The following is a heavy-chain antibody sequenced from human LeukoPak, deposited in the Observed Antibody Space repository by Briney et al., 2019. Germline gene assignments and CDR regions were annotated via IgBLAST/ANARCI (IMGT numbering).Heavy chain of an antibody. V-gene: IGHV4-31*03. CDR1: GGSISSGGYY. CDR2: IYYSGST. D-gene: IGHD2-2*01. Sequence: SETLSLTCTVSGGSISSGGYYWSWIRQHPGKGLEWIGYIYYSGSTYYNPSLKSRVTISVDTSKNQFSLKLSSVTAADTAVYYCARGISLGYCSSTSCYENWFDPWGQGTLVTVSS. J-gene: IGHJ5*02. CDR3: ARGISLGYCSSTSCYENWFDP.